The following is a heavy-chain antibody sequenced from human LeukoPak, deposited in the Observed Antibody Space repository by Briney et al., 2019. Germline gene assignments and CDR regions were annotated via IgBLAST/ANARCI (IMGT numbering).Heavy chain of an antibody. CDR2: INAGSGNT. CDR1: GYTFTSYA. CDR3: ARAVPENDFWSGYSYYYYYGMVV. J-gene: IGHJ6*02. Sequence: ASVKVSCKASGYTFTSYAMHWVRQAPGQRLEWMGWINAGSGNTKYSQKFQGRVTITRDTSASTAYMELSSLRSEDTAVYYCARAVPENDFWSGYSYYYYYGMVVWGQGTTVTVSS. V-gene: IGHV1-3*01. D-gene: IGHD3-3*01.